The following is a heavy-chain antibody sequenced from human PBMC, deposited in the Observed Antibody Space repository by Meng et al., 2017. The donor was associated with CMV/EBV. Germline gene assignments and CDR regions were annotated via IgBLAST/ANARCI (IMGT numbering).Heavy chain of an antibody. CDR3: AKDRGGKFWSGYYFSMDY. J-gene: IGHJ4*02. CDR1: GFTFSSYG. D-gene: IGHD3-3*01. V-gene: IGHV3-30*02. CDR2: IRYDGSNK. Sequence: GGSLRLSCAASGFTFSSYGMHWVRQAPGKGLEWVAFIRYDGSNKYYADSVKGRFTISRDNSKNTLYLQMNSLRAEDTAVYYCAKDRGGKFWSGYYFSMDYWGQGTLVTVSS.